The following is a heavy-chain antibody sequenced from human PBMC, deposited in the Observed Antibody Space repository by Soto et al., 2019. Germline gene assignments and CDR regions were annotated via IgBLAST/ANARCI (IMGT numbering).Heavy chain of an antibody. Sequence: HWVRQAPGKGLEYVSVISSNGGSTYYADSVKGRFTISRDNSKNTLYLQMGSLRAEDMAVYYCARGSQLRLGELSGGDSFDIWGQGPMVTVSS. CDR2: ISSNGGST. V-gene: IGHV3-64*02. CDR3: ARGSQLRLGELSGGDSFDI. J-gene: IGHJ3*02. D-gene: IGHD3-16*02.